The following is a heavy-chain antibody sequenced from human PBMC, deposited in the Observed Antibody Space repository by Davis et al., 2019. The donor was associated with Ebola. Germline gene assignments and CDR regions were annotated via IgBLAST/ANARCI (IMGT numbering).Heavy chain of an antibody. CDR2: ISQREST. V-gene: IGHV4-4*02. CDR3: AREGDCDDGTCSSKTNWFDS. D-gene: IGHD2-15*01. J-gene: IGHJ5*01. CDR1: GGSISSSYW. Sequence: SETLSLTCAVSGGSISSSYWWSWVRQPPGKGLEWIGQISQRESTNYKPSLKSRITISLDKSKNQFSLKLSSLTAADTAVYYCAREGDCDDGTCSSKTNWFDSWGQGTLVTVSS.